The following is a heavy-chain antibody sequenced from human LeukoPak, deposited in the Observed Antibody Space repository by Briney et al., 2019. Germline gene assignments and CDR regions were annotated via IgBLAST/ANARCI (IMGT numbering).Heavy chain of an antibody. J-gene: IGHJ4*02. CDR2: IAGSGGSS. D-gene: IGHD6-13*01. CDR3: AKDHYKIAAAARGGFDS. CDR1: GFRFNNFA. Sequence: GGSLRLSCAGSGFRFNNFAMNWVRQAPGKGLEWVSSIAGSGGSSHYADSVKGRFTISRDNSKNTVYLEMTSLRAEDTAIYYCAKDHYKIAAAARGGFDSWGLGALVTVSS. V-gene: IGHV3-23*01.